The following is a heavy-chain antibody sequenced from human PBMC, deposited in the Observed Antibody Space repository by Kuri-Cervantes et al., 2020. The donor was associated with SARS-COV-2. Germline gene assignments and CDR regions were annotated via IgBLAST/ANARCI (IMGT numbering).Heavy chain of an antibody. Sequence: GSLRLSCAVSHEPLCSGCYFWGWLRQSTGKGLEWIGSVFNSGTTYYNPSLQRRITVSVDLTKNYFFLILHSVTAADTAVYYCVRDHDFGSKNKFDFWGARPLVTVSS. V-gene: IGHV4-39*02. CDR1: HEPLCSGCYF. CDR3: VRDHDFGSKNKFDF. D-gene: IGHD3/OR15-3a*01. CDR2: VFNSGTT. J-gene: IGHJ5*01.